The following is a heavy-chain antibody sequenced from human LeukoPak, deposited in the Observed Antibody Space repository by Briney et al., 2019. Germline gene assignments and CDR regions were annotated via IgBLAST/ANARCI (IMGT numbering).Heavy chain of an antibody. Sequence: SETLSLTCTVSGGSISSYYWSWIRQPAGKGLEWIGRIYTSGSTNYNPSLKSRVTMSVDTSKNQFSLKLSSVTAAYTAGYYWARDEKADSSKIYWGQETLVTVSS. CDR2: IYTSGST. CDR1: GGSISSYY. CDR3: ARDEKADSSKIY. V-gene: IGHV4-4*07. J-gene: IGHJ4*02. D-gene: IGHD2-15*01.